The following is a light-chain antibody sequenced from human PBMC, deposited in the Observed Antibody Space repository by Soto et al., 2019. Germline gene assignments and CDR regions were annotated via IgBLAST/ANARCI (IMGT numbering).Light chain of an antibody. Sequence: PGERATLSCRASRSLSSGYLAWYQQKPGQAPRLLFYDASRRVTGTPDRFSGSGSGTDFTLTISRLEPEDFAVYYCQQYGSSITFGQGTRLEIK. CDR2: DAS. V-gene: IGKV3-20*01. CDR1: RSLSSGY. CDR3: QQYGSSIT. J-gene: IGKJ5*01.